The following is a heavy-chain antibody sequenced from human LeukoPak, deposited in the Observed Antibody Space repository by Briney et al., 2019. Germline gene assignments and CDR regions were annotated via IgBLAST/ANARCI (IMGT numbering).Heavy chain of an antibody. CDR3: AKEYHYGSGNFYFDY. D-gene: IGHD3-10*01. Sequence: GGSLRLSCAASGFTFSSYVMSRVRQTPGKGLEWVSGISGSGGSTYYADPVKGRFTISRDNSKNTLYLQMNSLRAEDTAVYYCAKEYHYGSGNFYFDYWGQGTLVTVSS. V-gene: IGHV3-23*01. CDR2: ISGSGGST. CDR1: GFTFSSYV. J-gene: IGHJ4*02.